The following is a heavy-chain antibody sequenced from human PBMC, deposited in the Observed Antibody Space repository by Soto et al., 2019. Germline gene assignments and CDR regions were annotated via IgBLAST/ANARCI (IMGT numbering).Heavy chain of an antibody. CDR2: ISGSGATI. J-gene: IGHJ4*02. CDR3: TKGLDADNQGADY. Sequence: PGGSLRLSCAASGFIFNTYAMNWVRQAPGKGLEWVSAISGSGATIYYADSVKGRFTTSRDNSKNILFLQMSSLRAEDTALYYCTKGLDADNQGADYWGQGTRVTVSS. CDR1: GFIFNTYA. V-gene: IGHV3-23*01. D-gene: IGHD2-2*01.